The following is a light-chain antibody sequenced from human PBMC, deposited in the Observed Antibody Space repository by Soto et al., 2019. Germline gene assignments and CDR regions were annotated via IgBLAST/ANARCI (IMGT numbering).Light chain of an antibody. CDR1: SSDIGGYNY. J-gene: IGLJ3*02. V-gene: IGLV2-14*01. CDR2: EVT. CDR3: CSYPSSGTPV. Sequence: QSALTQPASVSGSPGQSITMSCTGASSDIGGYNYVSWYRQHPGEAPKLMIYEVTNRPSGVSNRFSGSKSGNTASLTISGLQAEDAADYYCCSYPSSGTPVFGGGTKLTVL.